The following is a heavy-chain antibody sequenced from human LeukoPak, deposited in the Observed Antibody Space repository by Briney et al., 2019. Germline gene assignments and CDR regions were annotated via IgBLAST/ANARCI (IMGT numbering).Heavy chain of an antibody. V-gene: IGHV3-7*01. J-gene: IGHJ4*02. Sequence: PGGSLRLSCAAAGFTFSSYAMSWVRQAPGKGLEWVANIKQDGSEKYYVDSVKGRFTISRDNAKNSLYLQMNSLRAEDTAVYYCARASSSSWYYFDYWGQGTLVTVSS. CDR2: IKQDGSEK. CDR3: ARASSSSWYYFDY. D-gene: IGHD6-13*01. CDR1: GFTFSSYA.